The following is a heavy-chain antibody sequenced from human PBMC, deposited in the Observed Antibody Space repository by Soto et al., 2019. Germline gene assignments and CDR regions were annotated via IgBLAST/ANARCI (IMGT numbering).Heavy chain of an antibody. V-gene: IGHV3-30*03. CDR1: GFTFXDXX. CDR3: AKXXRQWLVTSDFNY. D-gene: IGHD6-19*01. J-gene: IGHJ4*02. CDR2: VSHDGRNT. Sequence: VQLVESGGGVVQPGRSLRLSCAASGFTFXDXXXXXXXXXXGKGLEWEAVVSHDGRNTLYADSVKGRFTISRDSXXXXVXXXXXXXXXXDXAXYYCAKXXRQWLVTSDFNYWGQGALVTVSS.